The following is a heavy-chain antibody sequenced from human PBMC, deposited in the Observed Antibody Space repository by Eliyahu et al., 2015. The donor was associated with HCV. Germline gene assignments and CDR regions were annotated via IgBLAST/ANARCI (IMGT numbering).Heavy chain of an antibody. CDR2: IKSKTDGGTT. D-gene: IGHD3-10*01. Sequence: EVQLVEPGGGLVKPGGSLRLSCAASGFTFSKAWMSWVRQAPGKGLEWIGRIKSKTDGGTTDYAAPVKRQIPLPKRESQKTLYLQMNSLKTEDTAVYYCTTGAPGGFDYYLDVWGQGTTVTVSS. CDR1: GFTFSKAW. J-gene: IGHJ6*03. CDR3: TTGAPGGFDYYLDV. V-gene: IGHV3-15*01.